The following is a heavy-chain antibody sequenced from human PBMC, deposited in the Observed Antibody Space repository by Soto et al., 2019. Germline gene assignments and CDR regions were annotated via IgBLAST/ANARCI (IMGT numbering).Heavy chain of an antibody. V-gene: IGHV3-30*18. J-gene: IGHJ6*02. CDR2: ISYDGSNK. Sequence: QVQLVESGGGVVQPGRSLRLSCAASGFTFSSYGMHWVRQAPGKGLEWVAVISYDGSNKYYADSVKGRFTISRDNSKNTLYLQMNRLRAEDTAVYYCAKARNRGVSSSWGVEYYGMDVWGQGTTVTVSS. CDR1: GFTFSSYG. CDR3: AKARNRGVSSSWGVEYYGMDV. D-gene: IGHD6-13*01.